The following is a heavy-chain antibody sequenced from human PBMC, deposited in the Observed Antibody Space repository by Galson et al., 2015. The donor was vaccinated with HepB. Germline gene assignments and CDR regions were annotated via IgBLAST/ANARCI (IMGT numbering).Heavy chain of an antibody. Sequence: SVKVSCKASGYTFTSYAMHWVRQAPGQRLEWMGWINAGNGNTKYSQKFQGRVTITRDTSASTAYMELSSLRSEDTAVYYCARVASSGYSSGWYLADAFDIWGQGTMVTVSS. CDR3: ARVASSGYSSGWYLADAFDI. J-gene: IGHJ3*02. V-gene: IGHV1-3*01. CDR1: GYTFTSYA. CDR2: INAGNGNT. D-gene: IGHD6-19*01.